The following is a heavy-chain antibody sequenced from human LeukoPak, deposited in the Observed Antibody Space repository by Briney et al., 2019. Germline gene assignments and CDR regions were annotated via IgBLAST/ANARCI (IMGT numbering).Heavy chain of an antibody. CDR3: ARWRQSSTWYWLDP. J-gene: IGHJ5*02. D-gene: IGHD6-13*01. CDR1: GFTLSSHW. Sequence: GGSLRLSCAASGFTLSSHWMGWIRQAPGKGLEWVANIRQDGGETYYVDSVKGRFTTSRDNAKNSLYLQMNSLRVEETAMYYCARWRQSSTWYWLDPWGQGTLVTVSP. V-gene: IGHV3-7*01. CDR2: IRQDGGET.